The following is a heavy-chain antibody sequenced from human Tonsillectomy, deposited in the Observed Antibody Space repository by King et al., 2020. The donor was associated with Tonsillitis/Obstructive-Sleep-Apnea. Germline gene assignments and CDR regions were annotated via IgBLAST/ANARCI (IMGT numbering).Heavy chain of an antibody. Sequence: VQLVESGGGLVQPGRSLRLSCTASGFTFGDYAMSWVRQAPGKGLEWVGFIRSKAYGVTTEYAASVKGRFTISRDDSKSIAYLQMNSLKTEDTAVYYCTRVQVYDFWSGRSNYSYYMDVWGKGTTVTVSS. J-gene: IGHJ6*03. V-gene: IGHV3-49*04. CDR2: IRSKAYGVTT. CDR3: TRVQVYDFWSGRSNYSYYMDV. D-gene: IGHD3-3*01. CDR1: GFTFGDYA.